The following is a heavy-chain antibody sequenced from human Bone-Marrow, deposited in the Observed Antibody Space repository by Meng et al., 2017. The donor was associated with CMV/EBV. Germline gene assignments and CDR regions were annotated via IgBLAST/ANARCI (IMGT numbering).Heavy chain of an antibody. D-gene: IGHD1-26*01. CDR1: GFTFSSYS. CDR2: ISSSSSYI. J-gene: IGHJ6*02. Sequence: GESLKISCAASGFTFSSYSMNWVRQAPGKGLEWVSSISSSSSYIYYADSVKGRFTISRDNAKNSLYLQMNSLRAEDTAVYYCARDKVVGATRGRDVWGQGTTVTVSS. CDR3: ARDKVVGATRGRDV. V-gene: IGHV3-21*01.